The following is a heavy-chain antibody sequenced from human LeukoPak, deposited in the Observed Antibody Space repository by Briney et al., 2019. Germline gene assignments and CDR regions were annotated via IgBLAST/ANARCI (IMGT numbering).Heavy chain of an antibody. V-gene: IGHV1-18*01. CDR3: ARTPAAPPYCTNGVCWPTYFDY. D-gene: IGHD2-8*01. Sequence: ASVKVSCKASGYTFTSYGISWVRQAPGQGLEWMGWISAYNGNTNYAQKLQGRVTMTTDTSTSTAYMELRSLRSDDTAVYYCARTPAAPPYCTNGVCWPTYFDYRGQGTLVTVSS. CDR2: ISAYNGNT. J-gene: IGHJ4*02. CDR1: GYTFTSYG.